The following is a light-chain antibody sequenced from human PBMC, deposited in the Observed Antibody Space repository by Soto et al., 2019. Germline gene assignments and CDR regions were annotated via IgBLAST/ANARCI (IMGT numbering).Light chain of an antibody. CDR1: GGDVGGYNY. CDR2: DVT. J-gene: IGLJ2*01. V-gene: IGLV2-8*01. CDR3: SSYAGSNNLV. Sequence: QSALTQPASVSGSPGQSITISCAGTGGDVGGYNYVSWYQQHPGKAPKLMIYDVTKRPSGVPDRFSGSKSGNTASLTVAGLQADDEADYFCSSYAGSNNLVFGGGTKLTVL.